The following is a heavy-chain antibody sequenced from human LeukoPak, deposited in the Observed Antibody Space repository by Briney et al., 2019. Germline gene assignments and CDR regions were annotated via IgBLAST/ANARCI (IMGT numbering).Heavy chain of an antibody. CDR3: ARGHIVVVPDSNWFDP. CDR2: IYYSGST. J-gene: IGHJ5*02. Sequence: SETLSLTCAVSGGSISSGDYYWSWIRQPPGKGLEWIGNIYYSGSTYYNPSLKSRVTISVDTSKNQFSLKLSSVTAADTAVYYCARGHIVVVPDSNWFDPWGQGTLVTVSS. D-gene: IGHD2-2*01. V-gene: IGHV4-30-4*01. CDR1: GGSISSGDYY.